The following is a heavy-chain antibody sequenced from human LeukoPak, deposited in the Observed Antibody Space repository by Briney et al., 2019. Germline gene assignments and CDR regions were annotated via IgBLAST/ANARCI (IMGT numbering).Heavy chain of an antibody. CDR2: IYYRGST. D-gene: IGHD3-22*01. J-gene: IGHJ4*02. V-gene: IGHV4-59*01. Sequence: PSETLSPTCTVFGGSISSDYWSWIRQPPGKGLEWIGYIYYRGSTNYNPSLKSRVTISVDTSKNQFSLKLSSVTAADTAVYYCARLSGYSSGHYYSDYWGQGTLVTVSS. CDR3: ARLSGYSSGHYYSDY. CDR1: GGSISSDY.